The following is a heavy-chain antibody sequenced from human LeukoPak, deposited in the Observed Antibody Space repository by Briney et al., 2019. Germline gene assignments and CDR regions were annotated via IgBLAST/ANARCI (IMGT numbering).Heavy chain of an antibody. CDR1: GYSFTTYW. CDR3: ARGGNSNLNWFDP. V-gene: IGHV5-51*01. D-gene: IGHD4-23*01. CDR2: IYPSDSDT. J-gene: IGHJ5*02. Sequence: GESLKISCKCSGYSFTTYWIGWVRQMPGKGLEWMGIIYPSDSDTKYSPSFQGQVTISADKSISTAYLQWSSLKASDTAMYYCARGGNSNLNWFDPWGQGTLVTVSS.